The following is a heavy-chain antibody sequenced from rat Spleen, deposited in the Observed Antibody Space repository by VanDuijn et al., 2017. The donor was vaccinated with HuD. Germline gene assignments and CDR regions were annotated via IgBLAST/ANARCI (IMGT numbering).Heavy chain of an antibody. CDR1: GFTFSDYY. D-gene: IGHD4-3*01. V-gene: IGHV5-7*01. Sequence: EVQLVESDGGLVQPGRSLKLSCAASGFTFSDYYMAWVRQAPTKGLEWVATINYDGSNTYYRDSVKGRFTISRDHAKSTLYLQMNSLRSEDTATYYCARLSNSGYALFANWGQGVMVTVSS. CDR3: ARLSNSGYALFAN. CDR2: INYDGSNT. J-gene: IGHJ2*01.